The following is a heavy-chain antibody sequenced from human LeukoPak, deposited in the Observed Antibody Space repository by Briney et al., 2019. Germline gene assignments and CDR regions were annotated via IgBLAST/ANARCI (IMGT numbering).Heavy chain of an antibody. V-gene: IGHV4-34*01. D-gene: IGHD4-17*01. J-gene: IGHJ4*02. CDR1: GGSFSGYY. Sequence: PSETLSLTCAVYGGSFSGYYWSWIRQAPGKGLEWIGEINHSGSTNYNPSLKSRVTISVDTSKNQFSLKLSSVTAADTAVYYCARGDYGTSDYWGQGTLVTVSS. CDR3: ARGDYGTSDY. CDR2: INHSGST.